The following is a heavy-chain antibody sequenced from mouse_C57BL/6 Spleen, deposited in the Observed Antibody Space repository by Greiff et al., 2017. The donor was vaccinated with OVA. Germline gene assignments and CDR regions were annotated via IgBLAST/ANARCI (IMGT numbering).Heavy chain of an antibody. CDR1: GFTFSDYG. J-gene: IGHJ4*01. D-gene: IGHD1-1*01. Sequence: EVHLVESGGGLVKPGGSLKLSCAASGFTFSDYGMHWVRQAPEKGLEWVAYISSGSSTIYYADTVKGRFTISRDNAKNTLFLQMTSLRSEDTAMYYCAGSSYDYAMDYWGQGTSVTVSS. CDR2: ISSGSSTI. V-gene: IGHV5-17*01. CDR3: AGSSYDYAMDY.